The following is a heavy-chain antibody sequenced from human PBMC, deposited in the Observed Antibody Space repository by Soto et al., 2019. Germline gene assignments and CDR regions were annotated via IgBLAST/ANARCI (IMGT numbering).Heavy chain of an antibody. V-gene: IGHV5-51*01. D-gene: IGHD5-18*01. CDR2: IYPGDSDT. J-gene: IGHJ5*02. CDR1: GYSFTSYW. Sequence: GESLKISCTGSGYSFTSYWIGWVRQLPGKGLEWMGVIYPGDSDTRYSPSFQGQVTISADKSISTAYLQWSSLKASDTAMYYCARQSVYTAMGPGLNWFDPCGKGTLVTVST. CDR3: ARQSVYTAMGPGLNWFDP.